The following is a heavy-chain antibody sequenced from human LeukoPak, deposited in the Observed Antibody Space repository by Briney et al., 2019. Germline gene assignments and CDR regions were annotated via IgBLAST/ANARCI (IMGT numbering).Heavy chain of an antibody. CDR1: GFSLSTDGMC. V-gene: IGHV2-70*11. J-gene: IGHJ6*03. CDR2: IDWDDDK. Sequence: KKSGPALVKPTQTLTLTCTFTGFSLSTDGMCVSWIRQPPGKALEWLARIDWDDDKYYSTSLKTRLTISKDTSKNQVVLTMTNMDPVDTATYFCARSLGYYYYYMDVWGKGTTVTVSS. CDR3: ARSLGYYYYYMDV.